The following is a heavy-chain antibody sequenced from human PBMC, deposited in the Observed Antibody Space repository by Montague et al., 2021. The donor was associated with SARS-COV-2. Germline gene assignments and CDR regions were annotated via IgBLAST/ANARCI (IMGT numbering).Heavy chain of an antibody. Sequence: SLRLSCAASGFTFSSFSMNWVRQAPGKGLEWVAIIGSSSSYIYYADSVXGRFTISRDNAKNPLYLQMNSLRGDDTAIYYCAREAAPQYCAGGSCYQPEDFWGQGTQVSVSS. V-gene: IGHV3-21*01. CDR2: IGSSSSYI. D-gene: IGHD2-15*01. CDR3: AREAAPQYCAGGSCYQPEDF. J-gene: IGHJ4*02. CDR1: GFTFSSFS.